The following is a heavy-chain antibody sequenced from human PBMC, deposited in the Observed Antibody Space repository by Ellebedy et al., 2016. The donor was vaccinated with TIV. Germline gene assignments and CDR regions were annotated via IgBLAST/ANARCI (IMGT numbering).Heavy chain of an antibody. V-gene: IGHV1-69*10. CDR3: ARVGKYYGGNPSYYFDY. D-gene: IGHD4-23*01. CDR2: IISILGKA. CDR1: GGTFSSYG. J-gene: IGHJ4*02. Sequence: AASVKVSCKASGGTFSSYGISWVRQAPGQGLEWMGGIISILGKANYAQKFQGRVTITADESTYTAYMELSSLRSEDTAVYYCARVGKYYGGNPSYYFDYWGQGTLVTVSS.